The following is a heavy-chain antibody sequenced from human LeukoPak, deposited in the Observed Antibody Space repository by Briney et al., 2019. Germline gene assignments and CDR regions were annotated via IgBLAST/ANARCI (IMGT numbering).Heavy chain of an antibody. CDR3: ARDCNYVPAY. Sequence: ASVKVSFTGSGYTFTSYGVSWVRQAPGQGLEWLGWVSGYNGNTKYAQNLQGRVTVTTDTSTSSAYMDLRSLGSDDSAVYYCARDCNYVPAYWGQGPLAIFSS. CDR2: VSGYNGNT. CDR1: GYTFTSYG. V-gene: IGHV1-18*01. J-gene: IGHJ4*02. D-gene: IGHD3-10*02.